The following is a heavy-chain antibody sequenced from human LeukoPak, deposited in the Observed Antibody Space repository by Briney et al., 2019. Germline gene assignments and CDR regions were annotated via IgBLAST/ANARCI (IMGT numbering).Heavy chain of an antibody. CDR1: GFTFSNFG. J-gene: IGHJ6*03. CDR2: IRFDANHK. Sequence: PGGSLRLPCAASGFTFSNFGMHWVRQAPGKGLEWVAFIRFDANHKYYVDSVKGRFTISKDNSKKTVYLQMNSLRVEDTAIYYCARDAFYYDSSAYFYLRHYYYYMDVWGLGTTVTISS. CDR3: ARDAFYYDSSAYFYLRHYYYYMDV. D-gene: IGHD3-22*01. V-gene: IGHV3-30*02.